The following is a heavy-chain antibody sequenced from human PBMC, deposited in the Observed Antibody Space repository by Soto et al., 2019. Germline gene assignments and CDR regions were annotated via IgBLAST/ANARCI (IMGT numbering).Heavy chain of an antibody. D-gene: IGHD6-13*01. Sequence: PGASLRLSCAASGFAFSTCAMPWVRQAPGKGLEWVSVISGSGGSSYYAASVKGRFTISRDNSKNTVYLQMNGLRAEDTALYFCAKVTKRAAAGRYEYYKYGMDVWGQGTTVTVSS. J-gene: IGHJ6*02. CDR3: AKVTKRAAAGRYEYYKYGMDV. V-gene: IGHV3-23*01. CDR1: GFAFSTCA. CDR2: ISGSGGSS.